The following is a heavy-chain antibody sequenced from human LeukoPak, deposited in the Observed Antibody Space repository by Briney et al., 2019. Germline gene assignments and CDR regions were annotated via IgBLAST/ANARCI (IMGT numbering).Heavy chain of an antibody. V-gene: IGHV4-34*01. J-gene: IGHJ4*02. D-gene: IGHD3-9*01. CDR1: GGSFSGYY. Sequence: SETLSLTCAVYGGSFSGYYWSWIRQPPGKGLEWIGEINHSGSTNYNPSLKSRVTISVDTSKNQFSLKLSSVTAADTAVYYCARANGRYFDWLLPVKGDYFDYWGQGTLVTVSS. CDR2: INHSGST. CDR3: ARANGRYFDWLLPVKGDYFDY.